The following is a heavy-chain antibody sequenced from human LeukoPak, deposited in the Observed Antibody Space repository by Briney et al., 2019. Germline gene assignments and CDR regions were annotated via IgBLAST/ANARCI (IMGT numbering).Heavy chain of an antibody. CDR2: IKSKTDGGTT. V-gene: IGHV3-15*01. J-gene: IGHJ4*02. D-gene: IGHD1-7*01. CDR3: TTDLVVRQTRNYYFDY. CDR1: GFTFSNAW. Sequence: PGGSLRLSCAASGFTFSNAWMSWVRQAPGKGLGWVGRIKSKTDGGTTDYAAPVKGRFTISRDDSKNTLYLQMNSLKTEDTAVYYCTTDLVVRQTRNYYFDYWGQGTLVTVSS.